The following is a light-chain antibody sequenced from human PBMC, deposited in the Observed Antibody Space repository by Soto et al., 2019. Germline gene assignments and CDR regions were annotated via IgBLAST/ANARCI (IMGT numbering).Light chain of an antibody. CDR1: QSVNYY. CDR2: DAS. V-gene: IGKV3-11*01. J-gene: IGKJ4*01. CDR3: KQRSSWPLT. Sequence: EIVLTQSPATLSFSPGERATLSCRASQSVNYYLAWYQQKPGQAPRLLIYDASNRATDIPARFSGSGSGTDFTLTIRSLEPEDFAVYYCKQRSSWPLTFGGGTKVDIK.